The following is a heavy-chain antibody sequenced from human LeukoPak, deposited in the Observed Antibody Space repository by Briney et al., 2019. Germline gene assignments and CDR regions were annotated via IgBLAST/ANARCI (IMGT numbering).Heavy chain of an antibody. D-gene: IGHD3-10*01. J-gene: IGHJ3*02. Sequence: GGSLRLSCAASGFTFSSYSMNWVRQAPGKGLEWVGRIKSKTDGGTTDYAAPVKGRFTISRDDSKNTLYLQMNSLKTEDTAVYYCTTDPSYYYGSGSYYNLDAFDIWGQGTMVTVSS. CDR3: TTDPSYYYGSGSYYNLDAFDI. V-gene: IGHV3-15*01. CDR2: IKSKTDGGTT. CDR1: GFTFSSYS.